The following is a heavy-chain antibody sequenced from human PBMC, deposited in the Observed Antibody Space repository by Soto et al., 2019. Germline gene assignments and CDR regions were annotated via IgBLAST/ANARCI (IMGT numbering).Heavy chain of an antibody. V-gene: IGHV3-48*01. Sequence: EVQLVESGGGLVQPGGSLRLSCAASGFTFSTYSMSWVRQAPGKGLKWVSYISSTSTTIYYADSVKGRFTISRDNAKNSLYLNMNSLSGEDTAVYYCARDRGCSGGICYRDLGYWGQGTLVTVSS. CDR3: ARDRGCSGGICYRDLGY. CDR1: GFTFSTYS. J-gene: IGHJ4*02. D-gene: IGHD2-15*01. CDR2: ISSTSTTI.